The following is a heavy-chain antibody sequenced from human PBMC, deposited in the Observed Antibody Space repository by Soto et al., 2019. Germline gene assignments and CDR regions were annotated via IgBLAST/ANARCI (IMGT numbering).Heavy chain of an antibody. CDR1: GFPFSDYY. CDR2: ISSSSSYT. J-gene: IGHJ6*02. D-gene: IGHD2-2*01. V-gene: IGHV3-11*06. CDR3: ARDRGDIVVVPAAHNYYYGMDV. Sequence: GGSLRLSCAAPGFPFSDYYMSWIRQAPGKGLEWVSYISSSSSYTNYADSVKGRFTISRDNAKNSLHLQMNSLRAEDTAVYYCARDRGDIVVVPAAHNYYYGMDVWGQGTTVTVSS.